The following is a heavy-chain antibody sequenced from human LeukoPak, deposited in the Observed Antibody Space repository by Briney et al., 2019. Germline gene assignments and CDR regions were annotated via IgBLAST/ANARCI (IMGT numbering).Heavy chain of an antibody. CDR3: ARGEGQAVSAFDY. D-gene: IGHD2-15*01. Sequence: SSETLSLTCTVSGDSISSYYWNWVRQPAGKGLEWIGHIYTSGTTNYSPSLKSRVTMSVATSKNQFSLKLNSVTAADTAVYYCARGEGQAVSAFDYWGQGTLVTVSS. CDR1: GDSISSYY. V-gene: IGHV4-4*07. CDR2: IYTSGTT. J-gene: IGHJ4*02.